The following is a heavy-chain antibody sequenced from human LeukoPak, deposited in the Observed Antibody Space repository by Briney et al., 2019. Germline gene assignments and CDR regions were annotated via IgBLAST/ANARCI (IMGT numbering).Heavy chain of an antibody. Sequence: SETLSLTCTVSGGSISSSYWSWIRQPPGTGLEWIGYIPYSGNTNYNPSLKSRVTMSVDTSKSQFSLKVSLVTAADTAVYFCARVRGMSSGYFYYYYGMDVWGQGTTVTVSS. D-gene: IGHD3-10*01. CDR1: GGSISSSY. V-gene: IGHV4-59*01. J-gene: IGHJ6*02. CDR3: ARVRGMSSGYFYYYYGMDV. CDR2: IPYSGNT.